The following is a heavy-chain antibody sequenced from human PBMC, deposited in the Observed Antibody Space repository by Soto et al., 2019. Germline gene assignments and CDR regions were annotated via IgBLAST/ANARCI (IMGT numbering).Heavy chain of an antibody. CDR3: ATGGYDFWSGPPRDSYYYYMDV. CDR2: MNPNSGNT. Sequence: ASVKVSCKASGYTLASYDSNWVRQATGQGLEWMGWMNPNSGNTGYAQKFQGRVTMTRNTSISTAYMELSSLRSEDTAVYYCATGGYDFWSGPPRDSYYYYMDVWGKGTTVTVSS. CDR1: GYTLASYD. D-gene: IGHD3-3*01. J-gene: IGHJ6*03. V-gene: IGHV1-8*01.